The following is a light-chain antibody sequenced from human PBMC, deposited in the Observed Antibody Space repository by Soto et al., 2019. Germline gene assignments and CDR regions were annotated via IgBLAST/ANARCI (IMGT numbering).Light chain of an antibody. CDR1: SSDVGAYDY. J-gene: IGLJ1*01. CDR2: EVS. CDR3: CSYTSSSTRV. Sequence: QSALTQPASVSGSPGESITISCTGTSSDVGAYDYVSWYQQHPDKAPKLIIYEVSHRPSGVSNRFSGSKSVNTATLTISGLQAEDEADYYCCSYTSSSTRVFGTGTKVTVL. V-gene: IGLV2-14*03.